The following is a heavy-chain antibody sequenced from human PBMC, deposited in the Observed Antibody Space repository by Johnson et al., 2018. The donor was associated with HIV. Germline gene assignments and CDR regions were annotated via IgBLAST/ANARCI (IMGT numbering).Heavy chain of an antibody. Sequence: QVQLVESGGGVVQPGRSLRLSCAASGFTFSSYAMHWVRQAPGKGLEWVAVISYDGSNKYYADSVKGRFTISRDNSKNTLYLQMNSLKTEDTAVYYCFETYGSGSLGPFDIWGQGT. J-gene: IGHJ3*02. CDR1: GFTFSSYA. D-gene: IGHD3-10*01. CDR2: ISYDGSNK. CDR3: FETYGSGSLGPFDI. V-gene: IGHV3-30-3*01.